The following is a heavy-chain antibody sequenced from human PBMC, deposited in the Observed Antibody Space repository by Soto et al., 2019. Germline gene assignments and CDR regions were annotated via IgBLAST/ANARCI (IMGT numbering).Heavy chain of an antibody. J-gene: IGHJ4*02. V-gene: IGHV3-74*01. Sequence: GGSLRLSCAASGFTFSTSWMHWVRQTPGKGLVWVSRINSDGSTTNYADSVKGRFTISRDNAKNTLYLQMNTLRAEDTAVYFCARSHFSNSRIDYWGLGILVTVSS. CDR2: INSDGSTT. D-gene: IGHD6-6*01. CDR3: ARSHFSNSRIDY. CDR1: GFTFSTSW.